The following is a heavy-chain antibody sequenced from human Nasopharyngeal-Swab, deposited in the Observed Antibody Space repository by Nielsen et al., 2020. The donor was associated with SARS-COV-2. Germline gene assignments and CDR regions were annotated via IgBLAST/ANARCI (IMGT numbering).Heavy chain of an antibody. V-gene: IGHV4-39*01. J-gene: IGHJ4*02. Sequence: GSLRLSCSVPGGSIRSSSYYWGWIRQPPGKGLEWIGSIYYSGSTYYNPSLKSRVTISVDTSKNQFSLKLSSVTAADTAVYYCARLYGDYPDYWGQGTLVTVSS. CDR3: ARLYGDYPDY. CDR2: IYYSGST. D-gene: IGHD4-17*01. CDR1: GGSIRSSSYY.